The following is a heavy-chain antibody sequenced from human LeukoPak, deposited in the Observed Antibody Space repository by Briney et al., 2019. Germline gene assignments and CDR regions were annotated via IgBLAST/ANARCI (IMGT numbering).Heavy chain of an antibody. Sequence: PSETLSLTCTVSGYSISSGYLWGWIRQPPGKGLEWIGYIYYSGSTNYNPSLKSRVTISVDTSKNQFSLKLSSVTAADTAVYYCARGRTSVAGTNDNWFDPWGQGTLVTVSS. CDR2: IYYSGST. CDR1: GYSISSGYL. CDR3: ARGRTSVAGTNDNWFDP. D-gene: IGHD6-19*01. J-gene: IGHJ5*02. V-gene: IGHV4-61*01.